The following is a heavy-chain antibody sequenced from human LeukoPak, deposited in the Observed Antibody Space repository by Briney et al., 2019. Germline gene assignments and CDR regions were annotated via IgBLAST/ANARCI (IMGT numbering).Heavy chain of an antibody. V-gene: IGHV3-23*01. CDR2: ISGSGGST. D-gene: IGHD5-18*01. Sequence: GGSLRLSCAASGFTFSSYAMSWVRQAPGKGLEWVSAISGSGGSTYYADSVKGRFTISRDNSKNTLYLQMNSLRAEDTAEYYCAKRIQSAMATGYWGQGTLVTVSS. J-gene: IGHJ4*02. CDR3: AKRIQSAMATGY. CDR1: GFTFSSYA.